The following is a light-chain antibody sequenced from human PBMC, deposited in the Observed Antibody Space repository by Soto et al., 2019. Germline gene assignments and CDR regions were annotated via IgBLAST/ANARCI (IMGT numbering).Light chain of an antibody. Sequence: QSVLTQPPSASGTPGQRVTISCSGSSAHFGINTVNWYQQLPGTSPKLLIYSNNQRPSGVPVRFSGSKSGTSASLSIIGLQSEDEADFYCAAWDDSLNGYVFGTGTKVTVL. J-gene: IGLJ1*01. CDR3: AAWDDSLNGYV. V-gene: IGLV1-44*01. CDR2: SNN. CDR1: SAHFGINT.